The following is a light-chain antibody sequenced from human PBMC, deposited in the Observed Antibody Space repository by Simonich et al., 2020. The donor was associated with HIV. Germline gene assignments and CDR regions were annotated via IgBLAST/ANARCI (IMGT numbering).Light chain of an antibody. Sequence: EIVMTQSPATLSVSPGERATLSCRASQSVSTNLAWYQQKPGQAPRLLIYGASTRATGIPARFSGSGSGRDFTLTISNMHSEDFAVYYCQQYNNWPLLFGQGTKLEIK. CDR2: GAS. J-gene: IGKJ2*01. CDR1: QSVSTN. V-gene: IGKV3-15*01. CDR3: QQYNNWPLL.